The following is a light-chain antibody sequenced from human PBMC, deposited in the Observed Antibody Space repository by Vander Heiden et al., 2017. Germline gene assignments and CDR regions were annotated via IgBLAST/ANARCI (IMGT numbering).Light chain of an antibody. V-gene: IGKV1-5*03. CDR3: LKYTTAAGK. Sequence: DIQMTQSPSTLSASVGDRVTITGRASQSISTWVAWYQQKAVKAPKLLIYKASSLESEVPSRLNDSGSETEFTLTRSSIHPDDFTTYCGLKYTTAAGKFG. CDR1: QSISTW. J-gene: IGKJ1*01. CDR2: KAS.